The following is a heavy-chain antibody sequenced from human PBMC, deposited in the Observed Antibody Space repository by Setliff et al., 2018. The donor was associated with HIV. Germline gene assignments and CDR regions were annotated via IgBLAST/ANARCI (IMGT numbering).Heavy chain of an antibody. V-gene: IGHV3-74*01. J-gene: IGHJ4*02. CDR1: GFSFSSYW. Sequence: PGGSLRLSCAASGFSFSSYWMHWVRQAPGKGLVWVSRINTDGSSTSYADSVKGRFTISRDNDKNTLYLQMNSLRAEDTAVYYCARAQDNYYDSSGYSFDSWGQGSLVTVSS. CDR2: INTDGSST. D-gene: IGHD3-22*01. CDR3: ARAQDNYYDSSGYSFDS.